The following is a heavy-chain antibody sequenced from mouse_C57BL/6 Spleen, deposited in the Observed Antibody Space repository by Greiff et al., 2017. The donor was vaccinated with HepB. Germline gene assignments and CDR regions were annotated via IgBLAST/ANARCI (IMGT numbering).Heavy chain of an antibody. CDR3: ARPMVTKTAWFAY. CDR2: IDPSDSYT. CDR1: GYTFTSYW. D-gene: IGHD2-2*01. Sequence: QVQLQQPGAELVMPGASVKLSCKASGYTFTSYWMHWVKQRPGQGLEWIGEIDPSDSYTNYNQKFKGKSTLTVDKSSSTAYMQLSSLTSEDSAVYYCARPMVTKTAWFAYWGQGTLVTVSA. J-gene: IGHJ3*01. V-gene: IGHV1-69*01.